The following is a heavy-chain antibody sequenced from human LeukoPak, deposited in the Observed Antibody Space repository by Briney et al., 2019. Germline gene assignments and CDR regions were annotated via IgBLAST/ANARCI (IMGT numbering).Heavy chain of an antibody. D-gene: IGHD2-2*02. CDR2: IWYDGSNK. V-gene: IGHV3-33*01. CDR3: ARRLYCSGDTCYTGPDAFDL. J-gene: IGHJ3*01. Sequence: PGGSLRLTCAASGFAFTAYDMHWVRQAPGKGLEGVAAIWYDGSNKYYADSVKGRFTISRDNSKNTLYLQMNSLRAEDTAVYYCARRLYCSGDTCYTGPDAFDLWGQGTMVTVSS. CDR1: GFAFTAYD.